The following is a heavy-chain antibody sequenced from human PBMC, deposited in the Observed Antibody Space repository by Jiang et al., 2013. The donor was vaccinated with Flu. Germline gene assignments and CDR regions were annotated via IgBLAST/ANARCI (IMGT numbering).Heavy chain of an antibody. J-gene: IGHJ4*01. CDR1: GGSISSSDFY. CDR2: IYYSGNT. V-gene: IGHV4-39*01. CDR3: ALDLQGSRDY. D-gene: IGHD4-11*01. Sequence: GSGLVKPSETLSLTCTVSGGSISSSDFYWGWIRQPPGKGLEWIGTIYYSGNTYYNPSLKSRVTVSVDTSKNQLSLKLSSVTAADTAIYYCALDLQGSRDYWG.